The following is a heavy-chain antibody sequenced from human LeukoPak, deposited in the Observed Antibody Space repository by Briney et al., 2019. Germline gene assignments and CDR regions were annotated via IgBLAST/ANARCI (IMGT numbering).Heavy chain of an antibody. Sequence: GGSLRLSCAASGFTFSSYEMNWVRQAPGKGLEWVSYISSSGSTIYYADSVKGRFTISRDNAKNSLYLQMNSLRAEDTAVYYCAKSPSIYFFDYWGQGTLVTVSS. CDR2: ISSSGSTI. D-gene: IGHD3-10*01. V-gene: IGHV3-48*03. CDR1: GFTFSSYE. CDR3: AKSPSIYFFDY. J-gene: IGHJ4*02.